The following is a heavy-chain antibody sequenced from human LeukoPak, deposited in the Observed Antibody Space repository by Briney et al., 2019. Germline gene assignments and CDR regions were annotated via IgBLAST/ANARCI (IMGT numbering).Heavy chain of an antibody. CDR2: IYTSGST. V-gene: IGHV4-61*02. CDR1: GGSISSGSYY. Sequence: SETLSLTCTVSGGSISSGSYYWSWIRQPAGKGLEWIGRIYTSGSTNYNPSLKSRVTISVDTSKNQFSLKLSSVTAADTAVYYCARGRGGWYQTGRLGYWGQGTLVTVSS. CDR3: ARGRGGWYQTGRLGY. J-gene: IGHJ4*02. D-gene: IGHD6-19*01.